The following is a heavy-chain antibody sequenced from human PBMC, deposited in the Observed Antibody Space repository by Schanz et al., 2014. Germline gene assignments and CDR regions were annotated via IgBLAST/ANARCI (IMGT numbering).Heavy chain of an antibody. Sequence: GGSLRLSCAASGFSFSDHAMDWVRQAAGKGLEWVAVIWYDGSNKYYADSVKGRFTISRDNSKNTLFLQMNSLRAEDTAVYYCAKGRFGELSAFDIWGQGTMVTVSS. D-gene: IGHD3-10*01. V-gene: IGHV3-33*06. CDR2: IWYDGSNK. CDR3: AKGRFGELSAFDI. CDR1: GFSFSDHA. J-gene: IGHJ3*02.